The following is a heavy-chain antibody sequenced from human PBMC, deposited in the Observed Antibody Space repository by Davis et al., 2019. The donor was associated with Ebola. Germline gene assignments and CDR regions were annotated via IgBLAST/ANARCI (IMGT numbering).Heavy chain of an antibody. CDR2: IIPIFGTA. J-gene: IGHJ4*02. CDR3: ARDGIVVAALDY. CDR1: GGTFSSYA. Sequence: SVKVSCKASGGTFSSYAISWVRQAPGQGLEWMGGIIPIFGTANYAQKFQGRVTITADESTSTAYMELRSLRSDDTAVYYCARDGIVVAALDYWGQGTLVTVSS. V-gene: IGHV1-69*13. D-gene: IGHD3-22*01.